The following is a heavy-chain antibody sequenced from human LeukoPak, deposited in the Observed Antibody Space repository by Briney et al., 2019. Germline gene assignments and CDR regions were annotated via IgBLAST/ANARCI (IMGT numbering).Heavy chain of an antibody. Sequence: PGTSLRLSCAASGFTFSTYSMNWVRQAPGKGLEWISSIRDSSSYIYYADSVKGRFTLSRDNAKNSLYLQMSSLRAEDTAVYYCAREGTAYCGGDCYLDYWGQGTLVTASS. V-gene: IGHV3-21*01. CDR1: GFTFSTYS. CDR2: IRDSSSYI. CDR3: AREGTAYCGGDCYLDY. J-gene: IGHJ4*02. D-gene: IGHD2-21*01.